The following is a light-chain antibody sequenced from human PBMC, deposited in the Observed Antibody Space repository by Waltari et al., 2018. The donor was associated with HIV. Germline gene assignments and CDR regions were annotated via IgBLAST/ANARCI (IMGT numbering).Light chain of an antibody. CDR2: EVS. CDR1: SSDVGNYNL. J-gene: IGLJ2*01. CDR3: CSYAGSVV. V-gene: IGLV2-23*02. Sequence: QSALTQPASVSGSPGQSITISCTGTSSDVGNYNLVSWYQQHPGKAPKLMNYEVSKRPSGVSTRFSGYKSGNTASLPISGLQAEDEADYYCCSYAGSVVFGGWTKLTVL.